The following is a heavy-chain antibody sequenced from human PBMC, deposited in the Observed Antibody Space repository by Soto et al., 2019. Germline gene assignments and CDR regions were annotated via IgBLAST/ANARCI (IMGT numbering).Heavy chain of an antibody. CDR2: ITGSGSST. CDR3: AKDFGTGWYYFDY. D-gene: IGHD6-19*01. J-gene: IGHJ4*02. Sequence: LRLSCAASGFTFSSYAMNWVRQAPGKGLEWVSTITGSGSSTYYADFVKGRFSISRDNSKNTVYLQMNSLRAEDTAVYFCAKDFGTGWYYFDYWGQGTLVTVSS. V-gene: IGHV3-23*01. CDR1: GFTFSSYA.